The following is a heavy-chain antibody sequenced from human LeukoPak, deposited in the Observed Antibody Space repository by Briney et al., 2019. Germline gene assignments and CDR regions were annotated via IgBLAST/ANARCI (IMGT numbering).Heavy chain of an antibody. CDR2: ISSSSSYT. J-gene: IGHJ3*02. CDR3: ARDYYGSGSHHDAFDI. Sequence: AGSLRLSCAASGFTFSDYYMSWIRQAPGKELEWVSYISSSSSYTNYADSVKGRFTISRDNAKNSLYLQMNSLRAEDTAVYYCARDYYGSGSHHDAFDIWGQGTMVTVSS. D-gene: IGHD3-10*01. V-gene: IGHV3-11*05. CDR1: GFTFSDYY.